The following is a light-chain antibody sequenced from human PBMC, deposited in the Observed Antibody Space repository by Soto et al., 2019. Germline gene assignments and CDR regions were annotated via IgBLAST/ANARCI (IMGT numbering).Light chain of an antibody. CDR1: SSNIGSNY. CDR2: RNN. J-gene: IGLJ2*01. Sequence: QAVVTQPPSASGAPGQRVTISCSGSSSNIGSNYVYWYQQLPGTAPKLLIYRNNQRRSGVPDRFSGSKSGTSVSLVISGLRSEDEANYYCAAWDDSLSGVLFGGGTKLTVL. V-gene: IGLV1-47*01. CDR3: AAWDDSLSGVL.